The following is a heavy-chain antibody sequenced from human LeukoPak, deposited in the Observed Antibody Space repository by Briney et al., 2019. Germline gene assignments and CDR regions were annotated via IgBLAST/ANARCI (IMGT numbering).Heavy chain of an antibody. CDR1: GFTFTNYG. D-gene: IGHD4-17*01. CDR3: AKDRGVTNSQYYYMDV. Sequence: PGGSLRLSCAASGFTFTNYGINWVRQAPGKGLEWVAFIRSDGSSTYYADSVKGRFTISRDNSKNTMYLQMNSLRAEDTAVYHCAKDRGVTNSQYYYMDVWGRGTTVTVSS. V-gene: IGHV3-30*02. CDR2: IRSDGSST. J-gene: IGHJ6*03.